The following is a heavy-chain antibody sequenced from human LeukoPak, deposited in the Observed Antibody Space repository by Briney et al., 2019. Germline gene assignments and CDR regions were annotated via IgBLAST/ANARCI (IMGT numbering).Heavy chain of an antibody. J-gene: IGHJ3*02. CDR3: AKDEYCSSTSCYGVDDAFDI. D-gene: IGHD2-2*01. CDR1: GFTVSSNY. Sequence: GGSLRLSCAASGFTVSSNYMSWVRQAPGKGLEWVSVIYSGGSTYYADSVKGRFTISRDNSKNTLYLQMNSLRAEDTAVYYCAKDEYCSSTSCYGVDDAFDIWGQGTMVTVSS. CDR2: IYSGGST. V-gene: IGHV3-53*01.